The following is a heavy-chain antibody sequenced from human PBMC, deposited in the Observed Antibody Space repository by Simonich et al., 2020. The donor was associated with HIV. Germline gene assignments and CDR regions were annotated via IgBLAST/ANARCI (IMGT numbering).Heavy chain of an antibody. CDR3: ARGTRFDY. D-gene: IGHD1-7*01. Sequence: QVQLVQSGAEVKKPGASVKVSCKASGYTFTNYFITWVRQAPGQGLEWMGWNNPYNLNTNYAQKLQELQGRVTMTTDTATSTVYMELRSLTSDDTAVYYCARGTRFDYWGQGTLVIVSS. CDR1: GYTFTNYF. J-gene: IGHJ4*02. CDR2: NNPYNLNT. V-gene: IGHV1-18*01.